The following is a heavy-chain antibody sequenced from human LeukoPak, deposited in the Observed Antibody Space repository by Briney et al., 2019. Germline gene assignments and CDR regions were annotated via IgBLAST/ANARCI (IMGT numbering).Heavy chain of an antibody. Sequence: SVKVSCKASGGTFSSYAISWVRQAPGQGLEWMGRIIPILGIGNYAQKFQGRVTITADKSTSTAYMELSSLRSEDTAVYYCARDYYDSSGYYTAREPYYFDYWGQGTLVTVSS. D-gene: IGHD3-22*01. CDR2: IIPILGIG. J-gene: IGHJ4*02. CDR1: GGTFSSYA. V-gene: IGHV1-69*04. CDR3: ARDYYDSSGYYTAREPYYFDY.